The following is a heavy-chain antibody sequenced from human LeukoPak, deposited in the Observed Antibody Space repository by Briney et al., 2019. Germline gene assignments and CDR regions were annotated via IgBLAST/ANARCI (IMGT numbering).Heavy chain of an antibody. CDR3: ARDESAAALTR. CDR2: INPNSGGT. Sequence: ASVKVSCKASGYTFTGYYVHWVRQAPGQGLEWTGWINPNSGGTNYAQKFQGRVTMTRDTSISTAYMELSRLRSDDTAVYYCARDESAAALTRWGQGTLVTVSS. J-gene: IGHJ4*02. CDR1: GYTFTGYY. D-gene: IGHD2-2*01. V-gene: IGHV1-2*02.